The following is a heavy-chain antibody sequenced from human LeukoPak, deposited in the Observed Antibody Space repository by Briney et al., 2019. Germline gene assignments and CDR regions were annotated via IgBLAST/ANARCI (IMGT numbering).Heavy chain of an antibody. Sequence: SETLSLTCVVSGGSMNTYYWSWIRQAPGKGLEWIGYVSYSGNAHYNASLKSRATISVDTSRNQFSLRLTSLTAADTAVYYCARGVVAATLFWFDPWGQGARVTVSS. D-gene: IGHD6-13*01. CDR2: VSYSGNA. V-gene: IGHV4-59*01. J-gene: IGHJ5*02. CDR1: GGSMNTYY. CDR3: ARGVVAATLFWFDP.